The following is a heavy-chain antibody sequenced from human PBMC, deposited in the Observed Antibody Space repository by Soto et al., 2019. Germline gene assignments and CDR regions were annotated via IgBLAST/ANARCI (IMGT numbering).Heavy chain of an antibody. D-gene: IGHD5-18*01. CDR1: GFTFSSYA. Sequence: QVQLVEAGGGVVQPGRSLRLSCAASGFTFSSYAMHWVRQAPGKGLEWVAVISYDGSNKYYADSVKGRFTISRDNSKNTLYLQMNSLRAEDTAVYYCARSQGRGYSPVDYWGQGNLVTVSS. V-gene: IGHV3-30-3*01. CDR2: ISYDGSNK. J-gene: IGHJ4*02. CDR3: ARSQGRGYSPVDY.